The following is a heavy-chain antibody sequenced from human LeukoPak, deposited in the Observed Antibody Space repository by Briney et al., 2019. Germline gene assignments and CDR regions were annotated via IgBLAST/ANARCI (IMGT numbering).Heavy chain of an antibody. CDR3: ARFRGYSYGWDY. V-gene: IGHV4-39*07. CDR1: GGSISSSSYY. CDR2: IYYSGST. Sequence: SETLSLTCTVSGGSISSSSYYWGWIRQPPGKGLEWIGSIYYSGSTYYNPSLKSRVTISVDTSKNQFSLKLSPVTAADTAVYYCARFRGYSYGWDYWGQGTLVTVSS. D-gene: IGHD5-18*01. J-gene: IGHJ4*02.